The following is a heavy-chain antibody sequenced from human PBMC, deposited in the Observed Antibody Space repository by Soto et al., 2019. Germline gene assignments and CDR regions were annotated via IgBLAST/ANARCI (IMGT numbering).Heavy chain of an antibody. D-gene: IGHD4-4*01. V-gene: IGHV3-74*01. CDR3: ARGPRGLYGNDY. CDR1: GFTFSSDW. CDR2: INMDGSST. J-gene: IGHJ4*02. Sequence: GGSLRLSCAASGFTFSSDWMHWARQAAGKGLVWVSRINMDGSSTNYADSGKGRFTISRDNAKNTLYLQMNSLRADDTAVYYCARGPRGLYGNDYWGQGALVTVSS.